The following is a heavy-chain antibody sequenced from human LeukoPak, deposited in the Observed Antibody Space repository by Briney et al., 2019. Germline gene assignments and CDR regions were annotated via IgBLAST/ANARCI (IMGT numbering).Heavy chain of an antibody. Sequence: GGSLRLSCAASGFTVSTYAMSWVRQAPGKGLEWVSGISGSGGRTYYADSVKGRFTISRDNSKNTLYLQMNRLRAEDTGVYYCAKDQGDYSGGWSIFDYWGQGSLVTVSS. CDR2: ISGSGGRT. V-gene: IGHV3-23*01. J-gene: IGHJ4*02. CDR1: GFTVSTYA. CDR3: AKDQGDYSGGWSIFDY. D-gene: IGHD6-19*01.